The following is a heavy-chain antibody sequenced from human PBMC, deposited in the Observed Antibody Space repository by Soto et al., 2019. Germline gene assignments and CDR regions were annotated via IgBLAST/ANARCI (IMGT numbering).Heavy chain of an antibody. CDR3: TRQMGYYYGSGSSASYYYYGMDV. V-gene: IGHV3-15*01. Sequence: GGSLRLSCAASGFTFSNAWMSWVRQAPGKGLEWVGRIKSKTDGGTTAYAAPVKGRFTISRDDSKNTLFLQMNGLKTEDTAVYYCTRQMGYYYGSGSSASYYYYGMDVWGQGTTVTVSS. D-gene: IGHD3-10*01. CDR1: GFTFSNAW. J-gene: IGHJ6*02. CDR2: IKSKTDGGTT.